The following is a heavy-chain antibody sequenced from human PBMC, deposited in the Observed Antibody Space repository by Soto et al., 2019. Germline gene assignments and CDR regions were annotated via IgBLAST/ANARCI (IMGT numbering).Heavy chain of an antibody. CDR2: IDPSDSYT. V-gene: IGHV5-10-1*01. Sequence: HGESLKISCKGSVYSFTSYWISWVRQMPGKGLEWMGRIDPSDSYTNYSPSFQGHVTISADKSISTAYLQWSSLKASDTAMYYCARRSVMITFGGVRDAFDIWGQGTMVTVSS. CDR3: ARRSVMITFGGVRDAFDI. J-gene: IGHJ3*02. CDR1: VYSFTSYW. D-gene: IGHD3-16*01.